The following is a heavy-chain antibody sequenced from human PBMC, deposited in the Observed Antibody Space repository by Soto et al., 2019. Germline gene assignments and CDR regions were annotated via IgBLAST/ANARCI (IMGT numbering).Heavy chain of an antibody. CDR2: IDPSDSYT. Sequence: ESLKISCKGSGYSFTSYWISWVRQMPGKGLEWMGRIDPSDSYTNYSPSFQSHVTISADKSISTAYLQWSSLKASDTAMYYCARHKAGDYRDYYYYGMDVWGQGTTVTVSS. D-gene: IGHD4-17*01. J-gene: IGHJ6*02. CDR3: ARHKAGDYRDYYYYGMDV. CDR1: GYSFTSYW. V-gene: IGHV5-10-1*01.